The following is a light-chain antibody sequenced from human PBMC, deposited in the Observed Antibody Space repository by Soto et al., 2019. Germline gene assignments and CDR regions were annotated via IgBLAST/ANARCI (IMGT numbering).Light chain of an antibody. Sequence: EIVMTQSPATLSVSPGERATLSCRASQSVSSNLAWYQQKPGQAPRLLIYGASIRATGIPDRFSGSGSGTEFTLTISSLQSEDFAVYYCQQYNNWPPLTFGGGTKVAI. J-gene: IGKJ4*01. CDR1: QSVSSN. CDR3: QQYNNWPPLT. V-gene: IGKV3-15*01. CDR2: GAS.